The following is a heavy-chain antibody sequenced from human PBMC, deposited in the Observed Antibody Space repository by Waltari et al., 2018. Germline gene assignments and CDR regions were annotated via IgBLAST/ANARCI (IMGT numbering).Heavy chain of an antibody. CDR3: ARGRERGSYPGYFQH. Sequence: QVQLQESGPGLVKPSETLSLTCTVSGASISSHSWSWIRQPPGKGLEWIGYIYYSGSTSCSPSLKSRVTRSVDTSKNQFSLKLSSVTAAGTAVYYCARGRERGSYPGYFQHWGQGTLVTVSS. D-gene: IGHD1-26*01. CDR2: IYYSGST. V-gene: IGHV4-59*11. CDR1: GASISSHS. J-gene: IGHJ1*01.